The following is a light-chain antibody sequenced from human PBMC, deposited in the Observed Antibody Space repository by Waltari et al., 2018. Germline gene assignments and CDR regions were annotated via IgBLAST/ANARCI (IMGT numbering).Light chain of an antibody. J-gene: IGLJ3*02. Sequence: QSVLPQPPSASGTPGQRVTISCSGSNSNIGSNYVYCYQQLPGTAPKVLIYRNDQRPSEVPDRFSGSKSGTSATLAISGLRSEDEADYYCAAWDDILSGWEFGGGTKLTVL. V-gene: IGLV1-47*01. CDR2: RND. CDR1: NSNIGSNY. CDR3: AAWDDILSGWE.